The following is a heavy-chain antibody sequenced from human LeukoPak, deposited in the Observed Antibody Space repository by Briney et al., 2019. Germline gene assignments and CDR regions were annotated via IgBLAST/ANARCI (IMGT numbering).Heavy chain of an antibody. V-gene: IGHV3-48*01. CDR3: AREDSGNYYFDF. CDR1: GFTFSSYS. J-gene: IGHJ4*02. Sequence: QPGGSLRLSCAASGFTFSSYSMNWVRQAPGKGLEWLSYLSRSGTTMYYADSVKGRFTISRDNSKNTLFLQMNSLRAEDTAVYYCAREDSGNYYFDFWGQGTLVTVSS. CDR2: LSRSGTTM. D-gene: IGHD1-26*01.